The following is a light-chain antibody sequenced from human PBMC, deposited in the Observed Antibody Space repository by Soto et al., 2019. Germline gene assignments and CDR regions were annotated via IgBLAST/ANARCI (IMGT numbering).Light chain of an antibody. V-gene: IGLV2-14*01. CDR2: GVT. J-gene: IGLJ1*01. Sequence: QSVLAQPASVSGSPGQSITISCAGTSSDVGGNNHVSWYQQHPGKAPKLIIYGVTNRPSGVSYRFSGSKSGNTASLTISGLQAEGEADYYCNSFAGSRGYVFGTGTKVTVL. CDR3: NSFAGSRGYV. CDR1: SSDVGGNNH.